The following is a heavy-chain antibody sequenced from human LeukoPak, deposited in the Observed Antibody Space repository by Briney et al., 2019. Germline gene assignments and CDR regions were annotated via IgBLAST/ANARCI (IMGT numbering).Heavy chain of an antibody. CDR2: ISYDGSNK. CDR1: GFTFSSYG. CDR3: ARDWSHDSSGPNDGGYLVY. Sequence: GGSLRLSCAASGFTFSSYGMHWVRQAPGKGLEWVAVISYDGSNKYYADSVKGRFTISRDNSKNTLYLQMNSLRAEDTAVYYCARDWSHDSSGPNDGGYLVYWGQGTLVTVSS. D-gene: IGHD3-22*01. V-gene: IGHV3-30*03. J-gene: IGHJ4*02.